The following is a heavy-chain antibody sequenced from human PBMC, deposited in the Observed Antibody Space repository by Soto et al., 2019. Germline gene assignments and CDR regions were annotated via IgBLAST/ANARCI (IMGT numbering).Heavy chain of an antibody. Sequence: SQTLSLTCAMSGDSVSSNSAAWDWIRQSPSRGLEWLGRTYYRSKWNNDYAVSVKGRITINPDTPKNQFSLRLNSVTPEDTAVDHCERLLAGAREDYMSAWGKGTWFTVS. CDR3: ERLLAGAREDYMSA. CDR2: TYYRSKWNN. V-gene: IGHV6-1*01. CDR1: GDSVSSNSAA. J-gene: IGHJ6*03. D-gene: IGHD3-10*01.